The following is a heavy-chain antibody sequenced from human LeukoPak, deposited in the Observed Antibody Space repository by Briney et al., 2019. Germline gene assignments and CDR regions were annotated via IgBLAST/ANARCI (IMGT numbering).Heavy chain of an antibody. CDR2: INPSGGST. D-gene: IGHD6-19*01. CDR1: GYTFTSYY. CDR3: ARPSDSSGWYGDYYFGY. J-gene: IGHJ4*02. V-gene: IGHV1-46*01. Sequence: ASVKVSCKASGYTFTSYYMHWVRQAPGQGLEWMGIINPSGGSTSYAQKFQGRVTMTRDMSTSTVYMELSSLRSEDTAVYYCARPSDSSGWYGDYYFGYWGQGTLVTVSS.